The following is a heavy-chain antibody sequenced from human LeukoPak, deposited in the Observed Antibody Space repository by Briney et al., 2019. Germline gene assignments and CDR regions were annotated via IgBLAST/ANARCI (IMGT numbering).Heavy chain of an antibody. J-gene: IGHJ6*04. D-gene: IGHD3-10*02. V-gene: IGHV3-21*01. CDR3: AELGITMIGGV. CDR2: ISTSSNYI. CDR1: GFTFSTYS. Sequence: GGSLRLSCAASGFTFSTYSMNWVRQAPGKGLEWVSSISTSSNYIYYADSVKGRFTISRDNAKNSLYLQMNSLRAEDTAVYYCAELGITMIGGVWGKGTTVTISS.